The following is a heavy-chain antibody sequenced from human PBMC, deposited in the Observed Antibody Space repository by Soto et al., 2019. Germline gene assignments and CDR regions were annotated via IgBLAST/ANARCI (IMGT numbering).Heavy chain of an antibody. J-gene: IGHJ4*02. CDR3: ARGSDSGYDLGPVNY. V-gene: IGHV3-33*01. Sequence: GGSLRLSCAASGFTFSSYGMHWVRQAPGKGLEWVAVIWYDGSNKYYADSVKGRFTISRDNSKNTLYLQMNSLRAEDTAVYYCARGSDSGYDLGPVNYWGQGTLVTVSS. CDR2: IWYDGSNK. CDR1: GFTFSSYG. D-gene: IGHD5-12*01.